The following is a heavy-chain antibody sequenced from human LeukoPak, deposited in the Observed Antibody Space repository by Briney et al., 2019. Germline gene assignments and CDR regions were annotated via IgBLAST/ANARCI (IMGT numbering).Heavy chain of an antibody. J-gene: IGHJ5*02. CDR3: ARPQTGYRSSWYGRKLFNWFAP. CDR1: GGSFSGYY. Sequence: SETLSLTCAVYGGSFSGYYWSWIRQPPGKGLEWIGEINHSGSTNYNPSLKSRVTISVDTSKNQFSLKLNSVTAADTAVFYCARPQTGYRSSWYGRKLFNWFAPCGQGTLVTVYS. V-gene: IGHV4-34*01. CDR2: INHSGST. D-gene: IGHD6-13*01.